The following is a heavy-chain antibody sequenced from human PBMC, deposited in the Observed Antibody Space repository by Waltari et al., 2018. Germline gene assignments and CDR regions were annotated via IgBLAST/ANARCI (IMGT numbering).Heavy chain of an antibody. CDR3: VAATPSSDH. D-gene: IGHD6-6*01. CDR1: GFIFSNYW. Sequence: DVQLVESGGGLVQPGGSLRLSCATSGFIFSNYWMHWVRQVPGKGLVWVLRSNSDGSSTTYADSVKCRFSISRDSASSTLYLQMNSLRAEDTAVYYCVAATPSSDHWGQGTLVTVSS. V-gene: IGHV3-74*01. CDR2: SNSDGSST. J-gene: IGHJ5*02.